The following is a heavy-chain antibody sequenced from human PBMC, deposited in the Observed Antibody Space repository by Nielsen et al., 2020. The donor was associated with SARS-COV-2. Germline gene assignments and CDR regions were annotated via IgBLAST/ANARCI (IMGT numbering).Heavy chain of an antibody. CDR2: ISGSGGST. CDR3: ARLYAYTQGIAVAETGYYYYMDV. J-gene: IGHJ6*03. CDR1: GFTFSSYA. V-gene: IGHV3-23*01. D-gene: IGHD6-19*01. Sequence: GGSLRLSCAASGFTFSSYAMSWVRQAPGKGLEWVSAISGSGGSTYYADSVKGRFTISRDNSKNTLYLQMNSLRAEDTAVYYCARLYAYTQGIAVAETGYYYYMDVWGKGTTVTVSS.